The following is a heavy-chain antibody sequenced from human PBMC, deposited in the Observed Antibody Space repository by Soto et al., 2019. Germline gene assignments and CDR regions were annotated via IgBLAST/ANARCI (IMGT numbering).Heavy chain of an antibody. CDR1: GFNFSNFW. D-gene: IGHD3-10*01. V-gene: IGHV3-7*05. CDR2: MKEDGTEK. J-gene: IGHJ6*02. CDR3: ARPLITMVRGVIYYYYGMDV. Sequence: GGSLRLSCVASGFNFSNFWMSWVRQAPGKGLECVANMKEDGTEKYYVDSVKGRFTISRDNAKNSLYLQMKSLRVEDTAVYYCARPLITMVRGVIYYYYGMDVWGQGTTVTVS.